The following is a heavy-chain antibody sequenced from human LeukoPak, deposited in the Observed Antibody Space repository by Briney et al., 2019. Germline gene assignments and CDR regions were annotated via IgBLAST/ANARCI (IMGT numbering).Heavy chain of an antibody. CDR1: GGSISSGGYY. J-gene: IGHJ4*02. V-gene: IGHV4-30-2*01. Sequence: SETLSLTCTVSGGSISSGGYYWSWIRQPPGKGLEWIGYIYHCGSTYYNPSLKSRVTISVDRSKNQFSLKLSSVTAADTAVYYCARDTVGAIDYWGQGTLVTVSS. D-gene: IGHD1-26*01. CDR3: ARDTVGAIDY. CDR2: IYHCGST.